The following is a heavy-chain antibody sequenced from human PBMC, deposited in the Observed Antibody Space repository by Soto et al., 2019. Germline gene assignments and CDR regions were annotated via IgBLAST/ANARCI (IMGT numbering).Heavy chain of an antibody. D-gene: IGHD5-18*01. Sequence: GGSLRLSCASSGFNFSIYGMHWVRQAPGKGLEWVAVIWYDGSNKYYADSVKGRFTISRDNSKNTLYLQMDSLRAEDAALYYCARGRGYNYGLGDYWGQGTLVTVSS. CDR1: GFNFSIYG. V-gene: IGHV3-33*01. J-gene: IGHJ4*02. CDR3: ARGRGYNYGLGDY. CDR2: IWYDGSNK.